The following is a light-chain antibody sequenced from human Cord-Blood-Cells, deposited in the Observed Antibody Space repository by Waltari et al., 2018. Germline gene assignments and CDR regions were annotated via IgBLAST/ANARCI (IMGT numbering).Light chain of an antibody. CDR3: QQYGSSPGYT. J-gene: IGKJ2*01. CDR1: QSVSSSY. Sequence: EIVLTQSPGTLSLSPGERATLSCRASQSVSSSYLAWYQQKPGQAPRLLIYGASSRVTGIPDRFSGSGSGTDFTLTISRLEPEDFAVYYCQQYGSSPGYTFGQGTKLEI. CDR2: GAS. V-gene: IGKV3-20*01.